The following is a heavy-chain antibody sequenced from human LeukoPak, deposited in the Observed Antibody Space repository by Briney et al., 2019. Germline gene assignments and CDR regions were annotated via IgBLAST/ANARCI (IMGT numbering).Heavy chain of an antibody. CDR2: IWYDGSNK. CDR3: ARGPWDGWLGY. V-gene: IGHV3-33*01. D-gene: IGHD1-26*01. CDR1: GFTFSSYG. Sequence: PGRSLRLSCAASGFTFSSYGMHWVRQAPGKGLEWVAVIWYDGSNKYYADSVKGRFTISRDNSKNTLYLQMNSLRAEDTAVYCCARGPWDGWLGYWGQGTLVTVSS. J-gene: IGHJ4*02.